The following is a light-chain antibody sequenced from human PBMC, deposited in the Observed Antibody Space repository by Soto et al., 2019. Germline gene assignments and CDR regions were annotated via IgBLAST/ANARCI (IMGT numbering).Light chain of an antibody. CDR1: SSDVGGYDY. V-gene: IGLV2-14*01. CDR3: LSYTSTNTRV. CDR2: EVS. J-gene: IGLJ3*02. Sequence: QSALTQPASVSGPPGQSITISCSGSSSDVGGYDYVSWYQQHPGKAPKLIIYEVSNRPSGASNRFSGSKSGNTASLTISGLQAEDEADYYCLSYTSTNTRVFGGGTKVTVL.